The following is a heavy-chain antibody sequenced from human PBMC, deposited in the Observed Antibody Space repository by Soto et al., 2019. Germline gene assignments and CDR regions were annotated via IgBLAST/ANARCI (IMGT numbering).Heavy chain of an antibody. Sequence: QVQLVQSGGGVVQPGRSLRLSCAVSGFIYSTDGMHWVRQAPGKGLEWVAVMRSDGSSKYYADSVKGRFTISRDNSKNMLYLQMNSLKAEDTAVYFCAREPYCSRTNCYTFDPWGQGTQVIVSS. CDR3: AREPYCSRTNCYTFDP. D-gene: IGHD2-2*02. J-gene: IGHJ5*02. CDR2: MRSDGSSK. CDR1: GFIYSTDG. V-gene: IGHV3-33*01.